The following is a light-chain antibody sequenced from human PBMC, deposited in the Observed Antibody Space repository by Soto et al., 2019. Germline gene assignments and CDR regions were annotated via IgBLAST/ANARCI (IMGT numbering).Light chain of an antibody. J-gene: IGKJ4*01. V-gene: IGKV3-15*01. CDR3: QQYGRSQPQLT. CDR2: GAS. CDR1: QSVNNN. Sequence: ETLMTQSPATLSVSPGERATLSCRASQSVNNNLAWYQQKLGQAPRVLIYGASTRATGIPARFTGSGSGTELILTITSLQSEDSDLYYCQQYGRSQPQLTFGGGTKVEIK.